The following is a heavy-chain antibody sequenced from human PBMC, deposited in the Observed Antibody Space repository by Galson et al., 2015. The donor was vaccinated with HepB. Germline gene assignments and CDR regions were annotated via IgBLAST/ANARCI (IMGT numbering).Heavy chain of an antibody. V-gene: IGHV3-7*03. CDR1: GFTFSSYW. D-gene: IGHD5-18*01. CDR2: IKQDGSEK. J-gene: IGHJ4*02. Sequence: SLRLSCAASGFTFSSYWMSWVRQAPGKGLEWVANIKQDGSEKYYVDSVKGRFTISRDNAKNSLYLQMNSLRAEDTAVYYCARDVDVDTVAVDYWGQGTLVTVSS. CDR3: ARDVDVDTVAVDY.